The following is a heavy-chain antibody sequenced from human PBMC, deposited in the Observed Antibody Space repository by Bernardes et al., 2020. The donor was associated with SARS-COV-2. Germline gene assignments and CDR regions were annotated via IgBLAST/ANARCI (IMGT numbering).Heavy chain of an antibody. CDR1: GLTFSSYG. CDR3: ASVRTSSCYYFDY. V-gene: IGHV3-33*01. Sequence: GGSLRLSCAVYGLTFSSYGMHWVRQAPGKGLEWVAVIWHNGSNEYYAEFVKGRFTISRDNSKNTLYLQMSSLRSEDTAVYYCASVRTSSCYYFDYWGQGTLVTVSS. CDR2: IWHNGSNE. D-gene: IGHD3-22*01. J-gene: IGHJ4*01.